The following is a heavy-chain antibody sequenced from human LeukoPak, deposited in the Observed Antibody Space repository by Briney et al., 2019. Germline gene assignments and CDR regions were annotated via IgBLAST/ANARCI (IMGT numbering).Heavy chain of an antibody. J-gene: IGHJ6*04. V-gene: IGHV3-15*01. CDR1: GFTIGTAW. Sequence: GVSLRLSCVSSGFTIGTAWMSWVRQAPGKGLEWLGHIKSEGEGATTDYAAPAKGRFAISRDDSKNMIYLQMSSLKIDDTAIYYCIAHFPYFYGFDVWGKGTAVTVSS. D-gene: IGHD3-3*02. CDR2: IKSEGEGATT. CDR3: IAHFPYFYGFDV.